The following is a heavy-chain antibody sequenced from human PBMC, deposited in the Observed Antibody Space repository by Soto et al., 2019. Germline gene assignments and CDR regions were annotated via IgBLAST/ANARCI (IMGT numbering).Heavy chain of an antibody. CDR2: IRSKANSYST. D-gene: IGHD6-6*01. J-gene: IGHJ4*02. CDR1: GFTLSCSA. V-gene: IGHV3-73*01. CDR3: TRLGYSSSSGDY. Sequence: GVSRRRAWGASGFTLSCSAMHWVRQASGKGLEWVGRIRSKANSYSTAYAASVKGRFTISRDDSKNTAYLQMNSLKTEDTAVYYCTRLGYSSSSGDYWGQGTLVTVSS.